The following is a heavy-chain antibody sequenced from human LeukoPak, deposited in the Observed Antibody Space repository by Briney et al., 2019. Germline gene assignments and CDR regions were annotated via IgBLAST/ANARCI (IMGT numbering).Heavy chain of an antibody. CDR1: GGSVSSGSYF. CDR2: IQNSGSS. Sequence: KPSETPSLSCTVSGGSVSSGSYFWTWLRQPPGKGLEWIGYIQNSGSSNYNPSLESRVTISVDTSKDQFSLKLSSVTAADTAIYYCATDYSNFYGLDVWGQGTTVTVSS. CDR3: ATDYSNFYGLDV. D-gene: IGHD4-11*01. V-gene: IGHV4-61*01. J-gene: IGHJ6*02.